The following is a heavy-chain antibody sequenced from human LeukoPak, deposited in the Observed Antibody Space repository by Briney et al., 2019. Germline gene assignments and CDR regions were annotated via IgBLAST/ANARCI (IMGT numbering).Heavy chain of an antibody. J-gene: IGHJ5*02. CDR3: ARTYSSSSGWFDP. D-gene: IGHD6-6*01. V-gene: IGHV5-10-1*01. Sequence: GESLKISCKGSGYNFTSYWINWVRQMPGKGLEWMGRTDPSDSYTNYSPSFQGHVTISADKSISTAYLQWSSLKASDTTMYYCARTYSSSSGWFDPWGQGTLVTVSS. CDR1: GYNFTSYW. CDR2: TDPSDSYT.